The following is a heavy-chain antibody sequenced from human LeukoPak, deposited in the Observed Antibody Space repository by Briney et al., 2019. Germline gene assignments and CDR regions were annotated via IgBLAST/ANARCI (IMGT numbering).Heavy chain of an antibody. J-gene: IGHJ6*03. CDR1: GGSISSGSYY. CDR2: IYTSGST. D-gene: IGHD3-3*01. V-gene: IGHV4-61*02. Sequence: SQTLSLTCTVSGGSISSGSYYWSWIRQPAGKGLEWIGRIYTSGSTNYNPSLKSRVTISVDTSKNQFSLKLSSVTAADTAVYYCARNDFWSGYRYYYMDVWGKGTTVTVSS. CDR3: ARNDFWSGYRYYYMDV.